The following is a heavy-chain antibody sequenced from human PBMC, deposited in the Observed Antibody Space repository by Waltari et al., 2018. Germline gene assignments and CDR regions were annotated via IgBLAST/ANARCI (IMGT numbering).Heavy chain of an antibody. CDR2: IDSGSSYI. V-gene: IGHV3-21*01. CDR1: GVTFTPST. J-gene: IGHJ1*01. Sequence: EVQLVESGGGLVKPGGSLRLSCEASGVTFTPSTMNWVRQAPGKGLELVAFIDSGSSYIYYADSVKGRFTISRDNAKNSLSLQMNSLRAEDTALYFCARGPYGERYFQDWGQGTLVSVSS. CDR3: ARGPYGERYFQD. D-gene: IGHD2-21*01.